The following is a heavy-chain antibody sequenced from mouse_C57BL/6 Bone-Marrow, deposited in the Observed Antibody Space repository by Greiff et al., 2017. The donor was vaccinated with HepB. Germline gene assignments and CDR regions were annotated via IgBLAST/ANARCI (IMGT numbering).Heavy chain of an antibody. CDR3: ARHYPGAWFAY. D-gene: IGHD1-1*02. CDR2: IHPNSGST. V-gene: IGHV1-64*01. J-gene: IGHJ3*01. CDR1: GYTFTSYW. Sequence: QVQLQQSGAELVKPVASVKLSCKASGYTFTSYWMHWVKQRPGQGLEWIGMIHPNSGSTNYNEKFKSKATLTVDKSSSTAYMQLSSLTSEDSAVYYCARHYPGAWFAYWGQGTLVTVSA.